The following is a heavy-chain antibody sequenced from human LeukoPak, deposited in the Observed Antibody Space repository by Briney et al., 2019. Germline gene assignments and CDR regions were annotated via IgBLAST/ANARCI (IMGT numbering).Heavy chain of an antibody. J-gene: IGHJ4*02. CDR1: GFTFGDYA. CDR3: TRDQTPYY. Sequence: GGSLRLSCTAPGFTFGDYAMTWVRQAPGKGLEWVGFIRSKVYGGTPEYAASVKGRFTISRDDSKGIAYLQMNSLKTEDTAVYYCTRDQTPYYWGQGTLVTVSS. V-gene: IGHV3-49*04. CDR2: IRSKVYGGTP.